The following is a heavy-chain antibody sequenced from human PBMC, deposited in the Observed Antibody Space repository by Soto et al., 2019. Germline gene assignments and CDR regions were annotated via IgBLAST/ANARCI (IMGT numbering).Heavy chain of an antibody. CDR1: GGLFSTYA. J-gene: IGHJ1*01. CDR3: AGVDSGYVWFSES. D-gene: IGHD5-12*01. CDR2: IIPVFATT. Sequence: EQLVQSGAEVKKSGSSVKVSCKASGGLFSTYAISWVRQAPGQGLEWMGGIIPVFATTYYAEKFEVRVKITADESTNTAYVELSSLRSDDSARYYCAGVDSGYVWFSESWVQGTPVTVSS. V-gene: IGHV1-69*01.